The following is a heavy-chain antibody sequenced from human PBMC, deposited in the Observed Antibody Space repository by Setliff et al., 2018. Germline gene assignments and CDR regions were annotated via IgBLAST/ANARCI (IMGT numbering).Heavy chain of an antibody. D-gene: IGHD3-10*01. CDR3: FGAGTCSY. CDR2: IDRNAGST. CDR1: GFNFDVFG. J-gene: IGHJ4*02. Sequence: GGSLRLSCAASGFNFDVFGMGWVRQAPGMGLEWVSGIDRNAGSTGYVDSVKGRFTISRDNAKNSLYLQMNNLRAEDTAVYYCFGAGTCSYWGQGTLVTVSS. V-gene: IGHV3-20*04.